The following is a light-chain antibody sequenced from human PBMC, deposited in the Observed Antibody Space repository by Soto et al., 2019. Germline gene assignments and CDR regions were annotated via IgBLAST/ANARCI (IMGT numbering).Light chain of an antibody. V-gene: IGLV2-8*01. CDR3: TSYATGATFQ. Sequence: QSALTQPPSASGSPGQSVTISCTGTSRDVGGYNCVSWYQHHPGKVPKLLIYEVDKRPSGVPDRFSGSKSGNTASLTVSGLQAEDEADYYCTSYATGATFQFGGGTKLTVL. CDR2: EVD. CDR1: SRDVGGYNC. J-gene: IGLJ2*01.